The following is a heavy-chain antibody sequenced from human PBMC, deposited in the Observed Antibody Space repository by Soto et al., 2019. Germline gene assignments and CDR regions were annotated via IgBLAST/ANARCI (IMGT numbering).Heavy chain of an antibody. CDR3: ARAAYYDSSGYNLDY. CDR2: IYYSGST. J-gene: IGHJ4*02. V-gene: IGHV4-30-4*01. D-gene: IGHD3-22*01. Sequence: SETLSLTCTVSGGSISSGDYYWSWIRQPPGKGLEWIGYIYYSGSTYYNPSLKSRVTISVDTSKNQFSLKLSSVTAADTAVYYCARAAYYDSSGYNLDYWGQGTLVTV. CDR1: GGSISSGDYY.